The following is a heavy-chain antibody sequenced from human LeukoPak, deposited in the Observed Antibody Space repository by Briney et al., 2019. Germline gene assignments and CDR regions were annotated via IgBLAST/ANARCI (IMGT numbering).Heavy chain of an antibody. CDR3: ARDPTDSGYDLNFDY. J-gene: IGHJ4*02. Sequence: GGSLRLSCAASGFTFRSYAMTWVRQAPGKGLEWVSTISNGGDNTYYADSVKGRFTISRDNSKNTLYLQMNSLRAEDTAVYYCARDPTDSGYDLNFDYWGQGTLVTVSS. CDR2: ISNGGDNT. D-gene: IGHD5-12*01. CDR1: GFTFRSYA. V-gene: IGHV3-23*01.